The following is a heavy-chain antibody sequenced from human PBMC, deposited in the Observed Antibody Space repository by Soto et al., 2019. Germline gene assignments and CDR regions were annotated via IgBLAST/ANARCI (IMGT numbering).Heavy chain of an antibody. J-gene: IGHJ6*02. D-gene: IGHD3-10*01. CDR1: GLPVAGSY. Sequence: GGSLRLSWVASGLPVAGSYMAWVRQAPGKGLEWASVIYNDGTTYYSQSVEGRFTISRDTSKNTLYLQMDRLRDEDTAVYYCVRPLPSGQTHARDVWGQGTTVTVSS. V-gene: IGHV3-53*01. CDR3: VRPLPSGQTHARDV. CDR2: IYNDGTT.